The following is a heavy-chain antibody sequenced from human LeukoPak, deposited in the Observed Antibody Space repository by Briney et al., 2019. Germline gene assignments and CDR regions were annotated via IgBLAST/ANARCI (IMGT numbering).Heavy chain of an antibody. D-gene: IGHD2-15*01. CDR1: GYTFTSYG. V-gene: IGHV1-46*01. J-gene: IGHJ4*02. CDR3: ARPRQVVAALCY. Sequence: ASVKVSCKASGYTFTSYGISWVRQAPGQGLEWMGIINPSGGSTSYAQKFQGRVTMTRDTSTSTVYMELSSLRSEDTAVYYCARPRQVVAALCYWGQGTLVTVSS. CDR2: INPSGGST.